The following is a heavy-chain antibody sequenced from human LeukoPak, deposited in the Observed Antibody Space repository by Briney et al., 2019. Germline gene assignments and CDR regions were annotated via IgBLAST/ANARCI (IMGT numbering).Heavy chain of an antibody. CDR1: GGSISSYY. V-gene: IGHV4-59*01. CDR2: IYYSGST. CDR3: ARNNRRYFDY. Sequence: SETLSLTCTVSGGSISSYYWSWIRQPPGKGLEWIGYIYYSGSTNYNPSLKSRVTISVDTSKNQFSLKLSSVTAADTAVYYCARNNRRYFDYWGQGTLVTVSS. D-gene: IGHD1/OR15-1a*01. J-gene: IGHJ4*02.